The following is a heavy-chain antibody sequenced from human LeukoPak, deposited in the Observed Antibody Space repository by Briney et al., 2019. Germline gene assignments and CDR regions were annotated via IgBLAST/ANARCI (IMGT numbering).Heavy chain of an antibody. D-gene: IGHD6-19*01. Sequence: PSETLSLTCTVSGGSISSYYWSWIRQPPGKGLEWIGYIYYSGSTNYNPSLKSRVTISVDTSKNQFSLKLSSVTAADTAVYYCARDRSIAVAGNYYMDVWGKGTTVTISS. CDR3: ARDRSIAVAGNYYMDV. CDR1: GGSISSYY. CDR2: IYYSGST. J-gene: IGHJ6*03. V-gene: IGHV4-59*01.